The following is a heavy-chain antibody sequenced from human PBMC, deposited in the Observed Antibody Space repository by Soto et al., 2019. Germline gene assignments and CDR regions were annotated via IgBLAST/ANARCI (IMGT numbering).Heavy chain of an antibody. Sequence: SETLSLTCTVSGGSISSSSYYWGWIRQPPGKGLEWIGSIYYSGSTYYNPSLKSRVTISVDTSKNQFSLKLSSVTAADTAVYYCARSYDFWSHYGMDVWGQGTTVTVSS. CDR1: GGSISSSSYY. V-gene: IGHV4-39*01. J-gene: IGHJ6*02. D-gene: IGHD3-3*01. CDR2: IYYSGST. CDR3: ARSYDFWSHYGMDV.